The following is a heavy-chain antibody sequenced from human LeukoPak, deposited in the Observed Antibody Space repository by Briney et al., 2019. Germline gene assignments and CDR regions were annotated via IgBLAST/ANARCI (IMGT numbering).Heavy chain of an antibody. J-gene: IGHJ4*02. D-gene: IGHD6-19*01. CDR1: GGSVSSYY. CDR2: IYYSGST. V-gene: IGHV4-59*02. Sequence: SETLSLTCTVSGGSVSSYYWSWVRQPPGKGLEWIGHIYYSGSTNYNPSLKSRVTISIDTSKNQFSLRLSSVTGADTAVYFCARDSGSGTYFWGQGTLVTVSS. CDR3: ARDSGSGTYF.